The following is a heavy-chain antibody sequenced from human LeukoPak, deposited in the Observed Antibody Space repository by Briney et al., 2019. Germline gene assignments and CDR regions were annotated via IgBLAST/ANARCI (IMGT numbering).Heavy chain of an antibody. D-gene: IGHD6-13*01. V-gene: IGHV3-11*01. CDR2: ISSSGSTI. Sequence: KSGGSLRLSCAASGFTFSNAWMSWVRQAPGKGLEWVSYISSSGSTIYYADSVKGRFTISRDNAKNSLYLQMNSLRAEDTAVYYCAREGAAGFDYWGQGTLVTVSS. J-gene: IGHJ4*02. CDR1: GFTFSNAW. CDR3: AREGAAGFDY.